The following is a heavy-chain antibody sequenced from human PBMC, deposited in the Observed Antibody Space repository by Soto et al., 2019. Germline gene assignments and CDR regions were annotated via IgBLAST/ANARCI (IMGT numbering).Heavy chain of an antibody. CDR2: ISAYNGNT. D-gene: IGHD2-8*01. Sequence: ASVKVSFKASCYTFTSYLIIWCLHSPLQWLELMGWISAYNGNTNYAQKLQGRVTMTTDTSTSTAYMELRSLRSDDTAVYYCANSPFRLFCNNGVCSDDFDIWGKTKMVSVS. J-gene: IGHJ3*02. V-gene: IGHV1-18*01. CDR1: CYTFTSYL. CDR3: ANSPFRLFCNNGVCSDDFDI.